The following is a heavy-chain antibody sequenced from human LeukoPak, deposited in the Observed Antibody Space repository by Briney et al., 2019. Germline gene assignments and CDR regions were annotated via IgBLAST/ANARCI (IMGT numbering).Heavy chain of an antibody. V-gene: IGHV1-69*13. CDR1: GGTFGSYA. CDR2: IIPIFGTA. CDR3: ARGGRLGDGCNRRFFDI. D-gene: IGHD5-24*01. Sequence: RASVKVSCKASGGTFGSYAISWVRQAPGQGLEWMGGIIPIFGTANYAQKFQGRVTITADESTSTAYMELSSLRSEDTAVYYCARGGRLGDGCNRRFFDIWGQGTMVTVSS. J-gene: IGHJ3*02.